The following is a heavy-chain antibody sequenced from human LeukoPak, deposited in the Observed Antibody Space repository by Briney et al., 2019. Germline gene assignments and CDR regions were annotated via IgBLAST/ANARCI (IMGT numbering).Heavy chain of an antibody. J-gene: IGHJ4*02. CDR1: GYTFTSYY. Sequence: ASVKVSCKASGYTFTSYYMHWVRQAPGQGLEWMGIINPSGGSTSYAQKFQGRVTMTRDTSTSTVYVELSSLRSEDTAVYYCARDVEVDTAMVTSSFTLGYWGQGTLVTVSS. V-gene: IGHV1-46*01. CDR2: INPSGGST. CDR3: ARDVEVDTAMVTSSFTLGY. D-gene: IGHD5-18*01.